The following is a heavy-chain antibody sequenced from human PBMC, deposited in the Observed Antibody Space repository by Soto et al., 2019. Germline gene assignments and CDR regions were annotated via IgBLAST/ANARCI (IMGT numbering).Heavy chain of an antibody. J-gene: IGHJ4*02. CDR3: ARGLADFFDY. V-gene: IGHV4-59*01. CDR2: IFYSGST. Sequence: PSETLSLTCTFSVVSITTYYWSCIRQPPGKGLKWIGYIFYSGSTNYNPSLKSRVTISVDTSKNQFSLKLSSVTAADTAMYYCARGLADFFDYWGQRTLVTLSS. D-gene: IGHD2-15*01. CDR1: VVSITTYY.